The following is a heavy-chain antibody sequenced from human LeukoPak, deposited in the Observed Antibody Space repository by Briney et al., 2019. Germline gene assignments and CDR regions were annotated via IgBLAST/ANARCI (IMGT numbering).Heavy chain of an antibody. Sequence: ASVKVSCKASGYTFTSYDINWVRQATGQGLEWMGWMNPNSGNTGYAQKFQGRVTMTRNTSISTAYMELSSLRSGDTAVYYCARGGWELLPGNWFDPWGQGTLVTVSS. CDR2: MNPNSGNT. D-gene: IGHD1-26*01. CDR3: ARGGWELLPGNWFDP. CDR1: GYTFTSYD. J-gene: IGHJ5*02. V-gene: IGHV1-8*01.